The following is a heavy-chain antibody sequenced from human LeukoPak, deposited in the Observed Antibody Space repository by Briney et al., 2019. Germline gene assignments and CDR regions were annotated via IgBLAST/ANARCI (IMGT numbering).Heavy chain of an antibody. Sequence: PSETLSLTCAVYGESFSSYYWSWIRQPPGSGLEWMGEIYRTGGATYNPSLKSRVTISLDKSQNQFSLKLNSVTAADTAIYYCARKWERNYYDSTGSFDSWGQGTLVTVSS. CDR2: IYRTGGA. CDR1: GESFSSYY. CDR3: ARKWERNYYDSTGSFDS. V-gene: IGHV4-34*01. J-gene: IGHJ4*02. D-gene: IGHD3-22*01.